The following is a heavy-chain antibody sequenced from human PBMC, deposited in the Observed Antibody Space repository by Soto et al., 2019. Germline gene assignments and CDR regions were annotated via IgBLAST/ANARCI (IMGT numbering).Heavy chain of an antibody. J-gene: IGHJ4*02. Sequence: SETLSLTCTVSGDPITSYFWTWLRQPAGKGLEWIGHVFPGGPTSHNSSLKSRVSMSVDTSKNQFSLTLTSVTAADTAVYYCARTLSGFTYGSRQFYFDYWGQGALVTVSS. D-gene: IGHD3-10*01. V-gene: IGHV4-4*07. CDR3: ARTLSGFTYGSRQFYFDY. CDR1: GDPITSYF. CDR2: VFPGGPT.